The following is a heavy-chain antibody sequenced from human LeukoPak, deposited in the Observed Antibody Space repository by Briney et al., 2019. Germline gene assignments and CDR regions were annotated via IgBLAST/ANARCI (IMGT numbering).Heavy chain of an antibody. CDR2: ISYDGSNK. V-gene: IGHV3-30*03. CDR1: GFTFSDYY. Sequence: GGSLRLSCAASGFTFSDYYMSWIRQAPGKGLEWVAVISYDGSNKYYADSVKGRFTISRDNSKNTLYLQMNSLRAEDTAVYYCARDPYPEGMDVWGQGTTVTVSS. J-gene: IGHJ6*02. CDR3: ARDPYPEGMDV.